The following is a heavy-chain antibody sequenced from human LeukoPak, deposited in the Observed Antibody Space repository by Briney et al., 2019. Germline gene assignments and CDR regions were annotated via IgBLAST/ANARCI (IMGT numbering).Heavy chain of an antibody. D-gene: IGHD4-23*01. CDR1: GFTFSSYW. V-gene: IGHV3-7*01. CDR3: ARDRGGKNFAVDH. J-gene: IGHJ4*02. Sequence: GGSLRLSCAASGFTFSSYWMSWVRQAPGKGLEWVANIKQDGSEKYYVDSVKGRFTISRDNAKNSLYLQMNSLRAEDTAVYYCARDRGGKNFAVDHWGQGTLVTVSS. CDR2: IKQDGSEK.